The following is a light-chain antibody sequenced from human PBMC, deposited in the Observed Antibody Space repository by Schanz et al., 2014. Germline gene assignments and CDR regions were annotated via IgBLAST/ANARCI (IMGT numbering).Light chain of an antibody. CDR1: SNDVGGYDH. V-gene: IGLV2-8*01. CDR3: CSHGVRNKFWV. J-gene: IGLJ3*02. CDR2: EVS. Sequence: QSALTQPASVSGSPGQSITISCTGTSNDVGGYDHVSWYQQHPGKAPKVVIYEVSKRPSGVPARFSGSKSGNTASLTISGLQADDEADYYCCSHGVRNKFWVFGGGTKLTVL.